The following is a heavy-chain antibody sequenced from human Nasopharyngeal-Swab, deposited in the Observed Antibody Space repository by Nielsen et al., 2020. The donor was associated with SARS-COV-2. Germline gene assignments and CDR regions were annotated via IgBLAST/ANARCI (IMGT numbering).Heavy chain of an antibody. J-gene: IGHJ6*02. V-gene: IGHV1-18*01. CDR3: ARGYVLLWFGGDYYYGMDV. CDR1: GYTLTELS. D-gene: IGHD3-10*01. CDR2: ISAYNGNT. Sequence: ASVKVSCKVSGYTLTELSMHWVRQAPGQGLEWMGWISAYNGNTNYAQKLQGRVTMTTDTSTSTAYMELRSLRSDDTAVYYCARGYVLLWFGGDYYYGMDVWGQGTTVTVSS.